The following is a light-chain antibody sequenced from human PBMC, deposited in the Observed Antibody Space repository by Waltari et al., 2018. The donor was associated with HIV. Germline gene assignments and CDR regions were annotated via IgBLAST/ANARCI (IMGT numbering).Light chain of an antibody. CDR3: QSGHNSDSI. CDR2: KDS. Sequence: SYELTQAPSVSVSPGQPAKITCHGDALSKHYVYWYQQKPGQAPLMMIFKDSERPSEIPARFSASSSGSTSILTISGVQAEDEADYYCQSGHNSDSIFGGGTKLTVL. V-gene: IGLV3-25*03. CDR1: ALSKHY. J-gene: IGLJ2*01.